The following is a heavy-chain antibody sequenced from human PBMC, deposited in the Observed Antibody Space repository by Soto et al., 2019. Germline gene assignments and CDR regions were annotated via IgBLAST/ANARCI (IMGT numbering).Heavy chain of an antibody. CDR2: TYYRSKWYN. Sequence: KQSQTLSLTCAISGDSVSSNSAAWNWIRQSPSRGLEWLGRTYYRSKWYNDYAVSVKSRITINPDTSKNQFSLQLNSVTPEDTAVYYCARQSKDYGGNSVGWNWFDPWGQGTLVTVSS. V-gene: IGHV6-1*01. CDR3: ARQSKDYGGNSVGWNWFDP. J-gene: IGHJ5*02. CDR1: GDSVSSNSAA. D-gene: IGHD4-17*01.